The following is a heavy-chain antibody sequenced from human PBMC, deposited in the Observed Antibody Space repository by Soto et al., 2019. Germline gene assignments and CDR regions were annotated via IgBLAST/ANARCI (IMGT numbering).Heavy chain of an antibody. J-gene: IGHJ4*02. CDR3: AKEAGDH. D-gene: IGHD3-10*01. CDR1: GGTFNTYA. CDR2: IIPIFGIK. V-gene: IGHV1-69*01. Sequence: QMQLVQSGAEVKERGSSVKISCKTSGGTFNTYALTWVRQAPGQGLEWIGGIIPIFGIKNVAQRFQGRVTINAYESQTTAYMEMTSLKSDDTAVYYCAKEAGDHWGQGTLVTVSS.